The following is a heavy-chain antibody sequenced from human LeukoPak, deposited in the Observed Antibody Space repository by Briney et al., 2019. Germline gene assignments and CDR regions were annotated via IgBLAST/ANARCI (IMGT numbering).Heavy chain of an antibody. CDR2: INSDGSGI. V-gene: IGHV3-74*01. CDR3: ARERDYDSSGYYVLGY. CDR1: GFTFSSYG. D-gene: IGHD3-22*01. J-gene: IGHJ4*02. Sequence: PGGSLRLSCAASGFTFSSYGMQWVRQAPGKGLVRVSRINSDGSGINYADSVKGRFTVSRDNAKNTLYLQMNSLRGEDTAVYYCARERDYDSSGYYVLGYWGQGTLVTVSS.